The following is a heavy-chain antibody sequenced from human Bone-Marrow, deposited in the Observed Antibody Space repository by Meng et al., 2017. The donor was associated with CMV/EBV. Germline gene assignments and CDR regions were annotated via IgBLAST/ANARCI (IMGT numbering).Heavy chain of an antibody. CDR2: IKSKTDGGTT. V-gene: IGHV3-15*01. CDR3: TTDPSADIESP. Sequence: CEASGFTLSNAWMSWVRQAPGKGLEWVGRIKSKTDGGTTDYAAPVKGRFTISRDDSKNTLYLQMNSLKTEDTAVYYCTTDPSADIESPWGQGTLVTVSS. J-gene: IGHJ5*02. D-gene: IGHD2-15*01. CDR1: GFTLSNAW.